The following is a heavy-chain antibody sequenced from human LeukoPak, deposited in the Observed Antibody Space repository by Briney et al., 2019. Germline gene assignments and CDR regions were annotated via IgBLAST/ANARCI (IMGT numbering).Heavy chain of an antibody. CDR2: ISWNSGSI. J-gene: IGHJ4*02. V-gene: IGHV3-9*01. D-gene: IGHD1-26*01. CDR3: AKAEWELTEYYFDY. CDR1: GFTFDDYA. Sequence: GGSLRLSCAASGFTFDDYAMHWVRQAPGKGLEWVSGISWNSGSIGYADSVKGRFTISRDNAKNSLYLQMNSLSAEDTALYYCAKAEWELTEYYFDYWGQGTLVTVSS.